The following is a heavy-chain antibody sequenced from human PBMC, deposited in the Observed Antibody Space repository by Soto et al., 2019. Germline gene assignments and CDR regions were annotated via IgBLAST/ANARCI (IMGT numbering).Heavy chain of an antibody. V-gene: IGHV4-28*03. CDR2: IYYSGSA. Sequence: QVQLQESGPGLVKPSDTLSLICAVSGYSISSSNWWGWIRQPPGKGLEWIGNIYYSGSAYYNPSLKXRXTXSXXTSKNRFSLKLTSVTAVDTAVYYCARGDYAKAFDIWGQGTTVTVSS. CDR3: ARGDYAKAFDI. D-gene: IGHD2-2*01. CDR1: GYSISSSNW. J-gene: IGHJ3*02.